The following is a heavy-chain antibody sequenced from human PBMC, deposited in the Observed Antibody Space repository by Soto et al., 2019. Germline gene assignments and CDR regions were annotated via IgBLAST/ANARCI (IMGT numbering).Heavy chain of an antibody. CDR1: GGSISTYY. Sequence: PSETLSLTCTVSGGSISTYYWSWIRQPPGKGLEWIGYIHYSGSTNYNPSLKSRVTISVDTSKNQFSLKLSSVTAADTAVYYCARVVHVLRFLEWLPPYYYGMDVWGQGTTVTVSS. J-gene: IGHJ6*02. V-gene: IGHV4-59*12. CDR2: IHYSGST. CDR3: ARVVHVLRFLEWLPPYYYGMDV. D-gene: IGHD3-3*01.